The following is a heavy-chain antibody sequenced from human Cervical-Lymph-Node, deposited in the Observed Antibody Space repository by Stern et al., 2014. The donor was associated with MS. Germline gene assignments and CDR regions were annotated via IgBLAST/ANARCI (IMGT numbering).Heavy chain of an antibody. J-gene: IGHJ4*02. D-gene: IGHD2-8*02. CDR2: VHYSGNT. V-gene: IGHV4-39*02. CDR3: AREDRRGLLACFDH. Sequence: QLQLQESGPGLVKPSETLSLTCGVSGASIIAGDYYWAWIRQSPGKGLEWIASVHYSGNTYYNSSLRSRLALSVDASKSQFSLSPPSVTAADTAVYYCAREDRRGLLACFDHWGQGVPVTVSS. CDR1: GASIIAGDYY.